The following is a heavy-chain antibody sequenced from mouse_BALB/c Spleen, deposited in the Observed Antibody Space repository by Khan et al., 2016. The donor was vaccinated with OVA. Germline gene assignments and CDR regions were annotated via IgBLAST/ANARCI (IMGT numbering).Heavy chain of an antibody. V-gene: IGHV1S22*01. CDR3: TRWEDDGDD. CDR2: IYPGSGST. D-gene: IGHD2-12*01. CDR1: GYTFTSYW. J-gene: IGHJ2*01. Sequence: LQQSGSELVRPGASVKLSCKASGYTFTSYWMHWVKQRPGQGLEWIGNIYPGSGSTNYDEKFKRKATLTVDQSSSPAYMQLSSLTSEESAVYYCTRWEDDGDDWGQGTTLTVSS.